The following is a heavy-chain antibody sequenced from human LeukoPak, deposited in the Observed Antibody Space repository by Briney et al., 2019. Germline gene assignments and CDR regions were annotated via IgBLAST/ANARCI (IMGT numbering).Heavy chain of an antibody. J-gene: IGHJ6*02. CDR1: GGSISSYY. CDR2: IYYSGST. V-gene: IGHV4-59*01. Sequence: SETLSLTCTVSGGSISSYYWSWIRQPPGKGLEWIGYIYYSGSTNYNPSLKSRVTISVDTSKNQFSLKLSSVTAADTAVYYCARGPKGLRYFDWFGYYYGMDVWGQGTTVTVSS. D-gene: IGHD3-9*01. CDR3: ARGPKGLRYFDWFGYYYGMDV.